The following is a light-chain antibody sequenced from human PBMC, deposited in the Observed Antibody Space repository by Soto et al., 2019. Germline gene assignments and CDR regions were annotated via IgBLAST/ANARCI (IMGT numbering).Light chain of an antibody. V-gene: IGLV2-23*01. Sequence: QSALTQPASVSGSPGHSITISCTGTSSDVGSYNLVSWYQQHPGKAPKLMIYEGSKRPSGVSNRFSGSKSGNTASLTISGLQAEDEADYYCCSYAGSSTPLIFGTGTKVTVL. J-gene: IGLJ1*01. CDR3: CSYAGSSTPLI. CDR1: SSDVGSYNL. CDR2: EGS.